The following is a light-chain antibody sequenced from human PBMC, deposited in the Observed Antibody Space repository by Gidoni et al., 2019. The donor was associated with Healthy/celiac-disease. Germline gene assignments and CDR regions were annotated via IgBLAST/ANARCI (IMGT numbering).Light chain of an antibody. CDR1: SSDVGGYNY. CDR2: YVS. CDR3: SSYTSSSTRVV. J-gene: IGLJ2*01. Sequence: QSALTQPASVSGSPGQSITISCTGTSSDVGGYNYVSWYQQHPGKAPKLMIYYVSNRPSGVSNRFSGSKSGNTASLTISGRQAEDEADYYCSSYTSSSTRVVFGGGTKLTVL. V-gene: IGLV2-14*01.